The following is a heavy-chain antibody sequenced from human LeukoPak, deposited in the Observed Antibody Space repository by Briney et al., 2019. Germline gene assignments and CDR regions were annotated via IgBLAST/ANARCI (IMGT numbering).Heavy chain of an antibody. J-gene: IGHJ4*02. CDR1: GFTVSSNY. Sequence: PGGSLRLSCAASGFTVSSNYMSWVRQAPGKGLEWVSVIYSGDSTYYADSVKGRFRISRDNSKNTLYLQMNSLRAEDTAVYYCSRSPLWFGELLYFDYWGQGTLVTVSS. V-gene: IGHV3-66*01. CDR3: SRSPLWFGELLYFDY. CDR2: IYSGDST. D-gene: IGHD3-10*01.